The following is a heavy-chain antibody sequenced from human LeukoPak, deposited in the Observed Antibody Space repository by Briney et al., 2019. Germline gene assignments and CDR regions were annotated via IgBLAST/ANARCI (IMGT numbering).Heavy chain of an antibody. CDR3: ARGYQLLCGAFDY. D-gene: IGHD2-2*01. V-gene: IGHV6-1*01. Sequence: SQTLSLTCDISGDSFSSNSAAWNWIRQSQSRGLKWLGRTYYRYKWYNDNAVSVISRITINPDTSKNQFSLQLNSVTPEDTAVYYCARGYQLLCGAFDYWGQGTLVTVSS. CDR1: GDSFSSNSAA. J-gene: IGHJ4*02. CDR2: TYYRYKWYN.